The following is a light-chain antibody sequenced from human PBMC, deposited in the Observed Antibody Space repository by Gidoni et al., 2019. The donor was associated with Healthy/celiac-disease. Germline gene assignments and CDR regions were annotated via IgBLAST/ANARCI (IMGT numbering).Light chain of an antibody. J-gene: IGKJ2*01. Sequence: VTQSPSSLSASVGDRVTITCRASQSISSYLTWYQQKPGQAPKLLIYAASSLHSGVPSRFSGSGSGTDFTLTISSLQPADFATYYCQQSYSTPYTFGQGTKLEIK. V-gene: IGKV1-39*01. CDR3: QQSYSTPYT. CDR2: AAS. CDR1: QSISSY.